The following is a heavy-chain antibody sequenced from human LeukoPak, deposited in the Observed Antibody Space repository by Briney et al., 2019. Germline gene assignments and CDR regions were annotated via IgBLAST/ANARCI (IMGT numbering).Heavy chain of an antibody. J-gene: IGHJ3*01. CDR2: IKQDGSEK. CDR3: AKDRGGSSQLGDAFDV. CDR1: GFTFSSYW. D-gene: IGHD3-10*01. V-gene: IGHV3-7*03. Sequence: AGGSLRLSCAASGFTFSSYWMSWVRQAPGKGLEWVANIKQDGSEKYYVESVKGRFTISRDNAKNSLSLQMNSLTTEDTALYYCAKDRGGSSQLGDAFDVWGQGTMVSVSS.